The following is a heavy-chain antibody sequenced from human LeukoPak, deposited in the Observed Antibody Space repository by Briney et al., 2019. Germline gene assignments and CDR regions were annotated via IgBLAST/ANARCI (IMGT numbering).Heavy chain of an antibody. D-gene: IGHD3-9*01. V-gene: IGHV4-39*01. CDR3: ARQDVRYFDWLPSFDP. CDR1: GGSISNNNHL. Sequence: SETLSLTCTVSGGSISNNNHLWGWIRQPPGKGLEWIGSIYYSGCAYYNPSLKSRVTISVDTSKNQFSLKLSSVTAADTAVYYCARQDVRYFDWLPSFDPWGQGTLVTVSS. CDR2: IYYSGCA. J-gene: IGHJ5*02.